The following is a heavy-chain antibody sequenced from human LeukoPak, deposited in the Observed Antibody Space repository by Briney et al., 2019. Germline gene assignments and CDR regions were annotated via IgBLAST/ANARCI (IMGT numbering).Heavy chain of an antibody. CDR2: INPNSGAT. J-gene: IGHJ3*02. Sequence: GASVKVSCTASGYTFTGYYMQWVRQAPGQGLEWMGWINPNSGATDYARKFQGRVTMTRDTSISTAYMELSRLTSDDTAVYYCARDSVERRPGFDIWGPGTMVTVSS. D-gene: IGHD1-1*01. CDR3: ARDSVERRPGFDI. CDR1: GYTFTGYY. V-gene: IGHV1-2*02.